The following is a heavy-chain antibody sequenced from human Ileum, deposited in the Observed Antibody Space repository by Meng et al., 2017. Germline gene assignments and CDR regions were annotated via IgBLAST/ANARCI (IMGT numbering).Heavy chain of an antibody. D-gene: IGHD4-17*01. CDR3: ARQRSGAAVTHRYLDY. J-gene: IGHJ4*02. V-gene: IGHV5-51*01. Sequence: GESLKISCEGSGYDIALYGIAWVRQMPGKGLEWMGIIYPGDSDTSYSPSLQGQVTISADKSTSTAYLQWNSLKASDTAIYYCARQRSGAAVTHRYLDYWGQGTRVTVSS. CDR2: IYPGDSDT. CDR1: GYDIALYG.